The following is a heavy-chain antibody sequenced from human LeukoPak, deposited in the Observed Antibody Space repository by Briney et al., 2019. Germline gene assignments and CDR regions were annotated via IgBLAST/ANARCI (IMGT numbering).Heavy chain of an antibody. CDR2: ISGGSDSI. CDR3: ARAAGPPDPYYFDY. CDR1: GFNLSSDG. V-gene: IGHV3-48*02. Sequence: GGSLRLSCVASGFNLSSDGMNWVRQAPGKGLEWVSYISGGSDSIYYADSVKGRFTISRDNAKNALYLHMKSLRDGDTAVYYCARAAGPPDPYYFDYWGQGTLVTVSS. J-gene: IGHJ4*02. D-gene: IGHD6-13*01.